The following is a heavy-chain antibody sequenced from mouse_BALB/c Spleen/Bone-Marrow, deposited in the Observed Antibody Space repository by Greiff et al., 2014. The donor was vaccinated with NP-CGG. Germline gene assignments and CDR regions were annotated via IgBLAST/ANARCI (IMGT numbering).Heavy chain of an antibody. CDR3: TRSMDY. Sequence: QVQLQQSGAELMKPGASVEISCKASGYTFSSYWIEWVKQRPGHGLEWIGEILPGSGGTNYNEKFKGKATFTADTSSNTTYMQLNSLTSEDSAVYYCTRSMDYWGQGTSVTVSS. V-gene: IGHV1-9*01. J-gene: IGHJ4*01. CDR1: GYTFSSYW. CDR2: ILPGSGGT.